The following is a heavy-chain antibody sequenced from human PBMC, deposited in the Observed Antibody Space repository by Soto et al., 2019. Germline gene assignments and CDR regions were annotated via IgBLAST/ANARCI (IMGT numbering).Heavy chain of an antibody. CDR2: VYHSGTT. J-gene: IGHJ4*02. CDR3: ARGGGSYYIAY. CDR1: GGSVSSGSYS. D-gene: IGHD1-26*01. Sequence: QVQLQESGPGLVKPSETLSLTCTVSGGSVSSGSYSWSWMRQPPGKGLEWIGYVYHSGTTNYNPSLKSRVTIPVDTSKNQFSLKLSSVTAADTAVYYCARGGGSYYIAYWGQGTLVTVSS. V-gene: IGHV4-61*01.